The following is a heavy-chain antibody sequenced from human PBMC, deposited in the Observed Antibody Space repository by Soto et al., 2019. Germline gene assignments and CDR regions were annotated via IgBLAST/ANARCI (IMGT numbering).Heavy chain of an antibody. D-gene: IGHD3-9*01. V-gene: IGHV1-69*13. CDR1: GGTFSSYA. CDR3: ARDWSRKPRELRYFDWLSNYYYYGMDV. Sequence: ASVKVSCKASGGTFSSYAISWVRQAPGQGLEWMGGIIPIFGTANYAQKFQGRVTITADESTSTAYMELSSLRSEDTAVYYCARDWSRKPRELRYFDWLSNYYYYGMDVWGQGTTVTVSS. CDR2: IIPIFGTA. J-gene: IGHJ6*02.